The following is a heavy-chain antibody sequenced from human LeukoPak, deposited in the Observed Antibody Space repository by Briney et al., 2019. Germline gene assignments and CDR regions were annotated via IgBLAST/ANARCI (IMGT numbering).Heavy chain of an antibody. CDR1: GFTFSSYA. CDR2: ISYDGSNK. V-gene: IGHV3-30-3*01. J-gene: IGHJ4*02. D-gene: IGHD1-26*01. Sequence: GGSPRLSCAASGFTFSSYAMHWVRQAPGKGLECVAVISYDGSNKYYADSVKGRFTISRDNSKNTLYLQMNSLRAEDTAVYYCAREYSGNYWPDYWGQGTLVTVSS. CDR3: AREYSGNYWPDY.